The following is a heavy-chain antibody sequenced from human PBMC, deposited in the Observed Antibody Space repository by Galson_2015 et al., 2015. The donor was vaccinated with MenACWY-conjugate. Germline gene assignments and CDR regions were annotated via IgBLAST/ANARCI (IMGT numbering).Heavy chain of an antibody. J-gene: IGHJ4*02. Sequence: SVKVSCKASGGTFSSYAISWVRQAPGQGLEWMGGIIPIFGTANYAQKFQGRVTITADESTGTAYMELSSLRSEDTAVYYCARERAAGAYYFDYWGQGTLVTVSS. V-gene: IGHV1-69*13. CDR2: IIPIFGTA. D-gene: IGHD6-13*01. CDR3: ARERAAGAYYFDY. CDR1: GGTFSSYA.